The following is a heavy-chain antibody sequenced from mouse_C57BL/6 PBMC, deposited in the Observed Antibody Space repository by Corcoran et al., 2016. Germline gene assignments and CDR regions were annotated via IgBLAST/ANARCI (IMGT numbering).Heavy chain of an antibody. CDR2: INPNNGGT. V-gene: IGHV1-18*01. CDR1: GYTFTDYN. CDR3: AREAAQATYLFAY. D-gene: IGHD3-2*02. Sequence: EVQLQQSGPELVKPGASVKIPCKASGYTFTDYNMDWVKQSHGKSLEWIGDINPNNGGTIYNQKFKSKATLTVDKSSSTAYMELRSLTSEDTAVYYCAREAAQATYLFAYWGQGTLVTVSA. J-gene: IGHJ3*01.